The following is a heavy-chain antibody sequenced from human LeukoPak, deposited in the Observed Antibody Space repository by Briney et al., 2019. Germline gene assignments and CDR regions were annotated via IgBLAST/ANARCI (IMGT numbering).Heavy chain of an antibody. J-gene: IGHJ5*02. D-gene: IGHD2-2*01. Sequence: SETLSLTCTVSGGSISSSSYYWGWIRQPPGKGLEWIGSIYYSGSTYYNPSLKSRVTISVDTSKNQFSLKLSSVTAADTAVYYCARQADIVVVPAAMFDPWGQGTLVTVSS. CDR2: IYYSGST. CDR1: GGSISSSSYY. CDR3: ARQADIVVVPAAMFDP. V-gene: IGHV4-39*01.